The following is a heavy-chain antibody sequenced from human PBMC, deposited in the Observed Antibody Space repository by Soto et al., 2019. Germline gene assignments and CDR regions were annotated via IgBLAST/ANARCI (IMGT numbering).Heavy chain of an antibody. Sequence: SVKGSWKAAVDSFSIDAISLVRQAPGQGLEWMGGIIPIFGTANYAQKFQGRVTITADESTSTAYMELSSLRSEDTAVYYCARRWGRNTYYFDYWGQGTLVTVSS. J-gene: IGHJ4*02. CDR3: ARRWGRNTYYFDY. V-gene: IGHV1-69*13. D-gene: IGHD3-16*01. CDR1: VDSFSIDA. CDR2: IIPIFGTA.